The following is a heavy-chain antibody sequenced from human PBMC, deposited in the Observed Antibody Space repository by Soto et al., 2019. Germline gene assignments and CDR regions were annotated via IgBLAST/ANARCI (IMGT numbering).Heavy chain of an antibody. Sequence: QVQLVESXXGXXXXXXXLRLSCAASGLTFSDYYMSWIRQAPGKGLEWVSYITSSGXYTKYADSVQGRFTISRDNAKNSLYLQMNSLRAEDTAVYYCARELDGIDVWGQGTTVTVSS. V-gene: IGHV3-11*05. CDR1: GLTFSDYY. J-gene: IGHJ6*02. CDR3: ARELDGIDV. CDR2: ITSSGXYT.